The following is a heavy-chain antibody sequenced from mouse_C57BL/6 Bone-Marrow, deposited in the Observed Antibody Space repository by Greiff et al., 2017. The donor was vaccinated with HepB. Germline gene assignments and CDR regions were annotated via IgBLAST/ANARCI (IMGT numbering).Heavy chain of an antibody. V-gene: IGHV1-50*01. CDR1: GYTFTSYW. D-gene: IGHD1-1*01. CDR3: ARVGYYGSGAY. CDR2: IDPSDSYT. Sequence: QVQLQQPGAELVKPGASVKLSCKASGYTFTSYWMQWVNQRPGQGLEWIGEIDPSDSYTNYNQKFKGKATLTVDTSSSTAYMQLSSLTSEDSAVYYCARVGYYGSGAYWGQGTLVTVSA. J-gene: IGHJ3*01.